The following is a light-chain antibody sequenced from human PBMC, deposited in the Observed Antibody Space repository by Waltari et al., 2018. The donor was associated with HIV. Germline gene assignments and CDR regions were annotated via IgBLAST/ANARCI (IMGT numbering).Light chain of an antibody. Sequence: AGLTQPPSVSEELTHPVTPTCTGNSDNIGHGGPVWLQQHPGRPPKLLSYRNTGRPSGFSDRFSTSRSGNTASLRIFDLQSADEADYDCAAWDSRFASWVFGGGTRLTVL. J-gene: IGLJ3*02. V-gene: IGLV10-54*04. CDR1: SDNIGHGG. CDR3: AAWDSRFASWV. CDR2: RNT.